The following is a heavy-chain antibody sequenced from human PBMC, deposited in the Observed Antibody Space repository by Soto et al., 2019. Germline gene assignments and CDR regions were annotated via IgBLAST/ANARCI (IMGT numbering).Heavy chain of an antibody. J-gene: IGHJ6*03. Sequence: SSETPSLTCTVSGGSISSSSYYWGWIRQPPGRRLERIGSIYNSGSTYYNPSLKSRVTISVDTSKNQFSLKLSSVTAADTAVYYCARHPSPPAIVDIVLMPHASLPYYYYMDVWGKGTTVTVSS. D-gene: IGHD2-8*01. CDR1: GGSISSSSYY. CDR2: IYNSGST. V-gene: IGHV4-39*01. CDR3: ARHPSPPAIVDIVLMPHASLPYYYYMDV.